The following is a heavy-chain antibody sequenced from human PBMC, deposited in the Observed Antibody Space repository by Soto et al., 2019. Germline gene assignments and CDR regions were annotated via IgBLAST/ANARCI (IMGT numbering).Heavy chain of an antibody. CDR1: GYTFSTYG. CDR2: IRVYNGKT. J-gene: IGHJ4*02. D-gene: IGHD3-3*01. Sequence: ASVKVSCKASGYTFSTYGFSWVRQAPGQGLEWLGWIRVYNGKTEYAQKVQGRVTMTIDTSTSTAYMELRSLRSDDTAVYYCARDRDSEWLSTWGRGTLVTVSS. V-gene: IGHV1-18*01. CDR3: ARDRDSEWLST.